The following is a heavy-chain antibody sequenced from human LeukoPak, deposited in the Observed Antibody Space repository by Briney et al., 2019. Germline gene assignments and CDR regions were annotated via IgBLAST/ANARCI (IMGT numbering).Heavy chain of an antibody. J-gene: IGHJ4*02. Sequence: GGSLRLSCAASGFTVSSNYMSWVRQAPGKGLEWVSVIYSGGSTYYADSVKGRFTISRDNSKNTLYLQMNSLRAEDTAVYYCARYSSGWYGSVDYWGQGTLVTVSS. V-gene: IGHV3-53*01. CDR3: ARYSSGWYGSVDY. D-gene: IGHD6-19*01. CDR1: GFTVSSNY. CDR2: IYSGGST.